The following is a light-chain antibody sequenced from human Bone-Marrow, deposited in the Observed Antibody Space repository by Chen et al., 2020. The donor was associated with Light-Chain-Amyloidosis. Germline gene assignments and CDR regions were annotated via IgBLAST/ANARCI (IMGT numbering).Light chain of an antibody. CDR3: QSADSSGNDEVI. V-gene: IGLV3-25*02. Sequence: SSELTQPPSVSVSPGQTARITCSGDDLPTKYAYWYQQKPGQAPVLVIHRDTERPSGISERFSGSSSGTTATLTISGVQAEEEADYHCQSADSSGNDEVIFGGGTKLTVL. J-gene: IGLJ2*01. CDR2: RDT. CDR1: DLPTKY.